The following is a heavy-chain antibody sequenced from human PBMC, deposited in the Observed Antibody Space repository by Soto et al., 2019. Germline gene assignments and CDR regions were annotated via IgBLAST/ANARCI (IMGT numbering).Heavy chain of an antibody. CDR1: GFTFSSYS. CDR2: ISSSSTI. J-gene: IGHJ4*02. Sequence: GGSLRLSCAASGFTFSSYSMNWVRQAPGKGLEWVSYISSSSTIYYADSVKGRFTISRDNAKNSLYLQMNSLRDEDTAVYYCARDKRVYSGPDYWGQGTLVTVSS. CDR3: ARDKRVYSGPDY. V-gene: IGHV3-48*02. D-gene: IGHD5-12*01.